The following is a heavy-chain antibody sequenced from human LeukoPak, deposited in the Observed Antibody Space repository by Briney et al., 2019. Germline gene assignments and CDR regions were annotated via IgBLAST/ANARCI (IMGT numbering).Heavy chain of an antibody. D-gene: IGHD3-16*01. J-gene: IGHJ4*02. CDR1: GFSFNTYG. CDR2: IRYDGSNK. V-gene: IGHV3-30*02. CDR3: AKDREQYVWERYFHFHY. Sequence: PGGSLRLSCAASGFSFNTYGMHWVRQTPGKGLEWVAFIRYDGSNKFYADSVKGRFTISRDNSKNTLYLQMNSLRTEDTALYYCAKDREQYVWERYFHFHYWGQGTLVTVSS.